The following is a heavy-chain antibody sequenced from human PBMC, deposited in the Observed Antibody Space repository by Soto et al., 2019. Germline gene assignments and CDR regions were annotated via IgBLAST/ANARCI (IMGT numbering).Heavy chain of an antibody. V-gene: IGHV4-30-4*01. Sequence: QVQLQESGPGLVRPSQTLSLTCIVSGGSISSGDFYWSWIRQPPGKGLEWIGYIFSSGSTYYNPSLKTRITISLDASRNQFSLKLSSVTAADTAVYYCARGLIYYYDSSGYSPYYFDYWGQGTLVTVSS. D-gene: IGHD3-22*01. CDR2: IFSSGST. CDR1: GGSISSGDFY. CDR3: ARGLIYYYDSSGYSPYYFDY. J-gene: IGHJ4*02.